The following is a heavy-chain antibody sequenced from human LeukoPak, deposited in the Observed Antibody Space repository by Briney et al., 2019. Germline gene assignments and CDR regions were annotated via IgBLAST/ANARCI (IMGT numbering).Heavy chain of an antibody. Sequence: ASVTVSCKASGYTFTDYYMYWVRQTPGQGLEWMGWINPNSGGTNYAQKFQGRVTMTRDTSITTAYMELSRLRFDDTAVYYCARDHLTVIEGPGNWGQGTLVTVSS. D-gene: IGHD3-16*02. CDR3: ARDHLTVIEGPGN. V-gene: IGHV1-2*02. CDR1: GYTFTDYY. CDR2: INPNSGGT. J-gene: IGHJ4*02.